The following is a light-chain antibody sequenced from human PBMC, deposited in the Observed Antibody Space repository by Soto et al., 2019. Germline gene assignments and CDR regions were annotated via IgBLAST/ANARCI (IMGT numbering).Light chain of an antibody. V-gene: IGLV2-11*01. CDR1: TGDVGGYNF. Sequence: QSVLTQPRSVSGSPGQSVTISCTGTTGDVGGYNFVSWYQHHPGKVPTLVIFDVSHRPSGVPDRFSGSKSGNTASLTISGLQAEDEADYYCCSYGGSYTWVFGGGTKVTVL. CDR3: CSYGGSYTWV. J-gene: IGLJ2*01. CDR2: DVS.